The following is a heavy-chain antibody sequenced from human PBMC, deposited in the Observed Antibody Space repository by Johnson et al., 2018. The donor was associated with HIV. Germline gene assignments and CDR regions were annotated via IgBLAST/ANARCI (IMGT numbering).Heavy chain of an antibody. D-gene: IGHD1-26*01. CDR2: INWNGGST. V-gene: IGHV3-20*04. CDR3: AKDARTRWELEPDAFDI. Sequence: VHLVESGGGVVQPGRSLRLSCAASGFTFDDYDMSWVRQAPGKGLEWVSGINWNGGSTGYADSVKGRFTISRDNSKKTLYLQMNSLRAEDTAVYYCAKDARTRWELEPDAFDIWGQGTMVTVSS. J-gene: IGHJ3*02. CDR1: GFTFDDYD.